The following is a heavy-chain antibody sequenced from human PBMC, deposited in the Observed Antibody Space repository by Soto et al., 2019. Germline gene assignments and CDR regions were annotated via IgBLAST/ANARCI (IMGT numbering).Heavy chain of an antibody. CDR1: GYTFTRYT. J-gene: IGHJ4*02. D-gene: IGHD4-17*01. Sequence: GPVKVSCKASGYTFTRYTMNWVRQAPGQRLEWMGWINPDNGNTKSSQKFQDRVIITRDTSASTAYMDLSSLRSEDTAVYYCARPANTVADHFDLWGQGTPVTVSS. V-gene: IGHV1-3*01. CDR2: INPDNGNT. CDR3: ARPANTVADHFDL.